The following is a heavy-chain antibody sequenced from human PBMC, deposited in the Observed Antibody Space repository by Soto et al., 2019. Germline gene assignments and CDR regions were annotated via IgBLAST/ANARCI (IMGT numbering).Heavy chain of an antibody. CDR2: IYHRGTT. D-gene: IGHD2-15*01. J-gene: IGHJ4*02. V-gene: IGHV4-59*01. CDR3: ARAMRRGGGFDS. CDR1: GGSISSYY. Sequence: QVQLQESGPGLVKPSETLSLTCTVSGGSISSYYWSWIRQPPGKGLEWIGYIYHRGTTNYSPSLKSRVTLSAGMSRNQFSLKMSSVTAADTAVYYGARAMRRGGGFDSWGQVTLVTGSS.